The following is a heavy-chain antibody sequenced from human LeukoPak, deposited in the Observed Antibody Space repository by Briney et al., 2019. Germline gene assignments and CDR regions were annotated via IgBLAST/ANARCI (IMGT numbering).Heavy chain of an antibody. V-gene: IGHV3-66*01. CDR3: ARDPGNSSSWYGFGVFDI. J-gene: IGHJ3*02. D-gene: IGHD6-13*01. CDR2: IYSGGST. CDR1: GFTVSSNY. Sequence: GGSLRLSCAASGFTVSSNYMSWVRQAPGKGLEWVSVIYSGGSTYYADSVKGRFTISRDNSKNTLYLQMNSLRAEDTAVYYCARDPGNSSSWYGFGVFDIWGQGTMATFSS.